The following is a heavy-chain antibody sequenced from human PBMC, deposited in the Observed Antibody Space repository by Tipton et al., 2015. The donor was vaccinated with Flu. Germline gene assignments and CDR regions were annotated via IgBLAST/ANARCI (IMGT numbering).Heavy chain of an antibody. CDR2: IYLDDSDI. CDR3: AREDYYDSSGQSSSFPIES. V-gene: IGHV5-51*03. J-gene: IGHJ6*02. CDR1: GYSFTNFW. Sequence: VQLVQSGAEVKKPGESLKISCKVSGYSFTNFWIGWVRQMPGKGLEWMGIIYLDDSDIRYSPSFQGQVTISADKSIRTAYLQWSSLKASDTAMYYCAREDYYDSSGQSSSFPIESWGQGVTVTSSS. D-gene: IGHD3-22*01.